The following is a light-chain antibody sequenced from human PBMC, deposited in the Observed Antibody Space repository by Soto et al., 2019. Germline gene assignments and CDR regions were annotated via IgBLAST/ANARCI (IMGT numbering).Light chain of an antibody. CDR1: NSDVDDYRY. J-gene: IGLJ1*01. Sequence: QSVLTQPRSVSGSPGQSLTISCTGTNSDVDDYRYVSWYQQFPGKAPKLVIYGVNQRPSGVPNRFSASNSDNTASLTNSGLQAEDEADYYCCSYVTTPEIFGTGTKLTVL. CDR2: GVN. CDR3: CSYVTTPEI. V-gene: IGLV2-11*01.